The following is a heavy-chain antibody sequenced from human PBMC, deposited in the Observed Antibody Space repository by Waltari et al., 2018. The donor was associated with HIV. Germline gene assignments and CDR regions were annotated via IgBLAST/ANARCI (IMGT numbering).Heavy chain of an antibody. CDR2: VYYSGNT. D-gene: IGHD3-22*01. J-gene: IGHJ5*01. CDR1: GGSISTTHFP. CDR3: VRTFEYDRSGYSFDS. Sequence: LQLHESGPGLVKPSQTLSLTCTVSGGSISTTHFPWGWIRQPPGKGLEWIGTVYYSGNTYYNASLKSRVIISVDMSKNQFSLRLRAVSAADTALYYGVRTFEYDRSGYSFDSWGQGILVRVSS. V-gene: IGHV4-39*07.